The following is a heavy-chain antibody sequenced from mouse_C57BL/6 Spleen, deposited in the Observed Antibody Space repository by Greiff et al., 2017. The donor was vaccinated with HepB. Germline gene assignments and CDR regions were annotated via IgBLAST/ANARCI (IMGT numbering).Heavy chain of an antibody. CDR2: IDPSDSET. V-gene: IGHV1-52*01. J-gene: IGHJ1*03. CDR3: ARRRDYDYDPHWYFDV. CDR1: GYTFTSYW. D-gene: IGHD2-4*01. Sequence: QVQLQQPGAELVRPGSSVKLSCKASGYTFTSYWMHWVKQRPIQGLEWIGNIDPSDSETHYNQKFKDKATLTVDKSSSTAYMQLSSLTSEDSAVYYCARRRDYDYDPHWYFDVWGTGTTVTVSS.